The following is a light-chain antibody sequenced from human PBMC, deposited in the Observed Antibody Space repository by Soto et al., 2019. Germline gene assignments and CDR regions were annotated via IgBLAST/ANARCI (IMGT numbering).Light chain of an antibody. CDR2: DVT. V-gene: IGLV2-14*01. CDR3: SSWTSSSSDV. Sequence: QSVLTQPASVSGSPGLSIAISCSGTSSDVGGYNSVSWYQQYPGKAPKLIIHDVTNRPSGVSDRFSGSKSGNTASLTISGLQAEDEADYYCSSWTSSSSDVFGSGTKLTVL. CDR1: SSDVGGYNS. J-gene: IGLJ1*01.